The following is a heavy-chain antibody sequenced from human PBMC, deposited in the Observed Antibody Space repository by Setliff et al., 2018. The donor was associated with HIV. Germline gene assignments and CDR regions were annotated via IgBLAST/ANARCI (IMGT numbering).Heavy chain of an antibody. CDR1: GFIFSTFP. CDR2: MSGDANSQ. Sequence: GGSLRLSCAASGFIFSTFPMHWVRQAPGKGLEWVAVMSGDANSQYYADSVRGRFTISRDNAKNTVYLQLTSLRAEDTAVYYCARGPQYNFWGGYLGLWGQGTLVTVS. CDR3: ARGPQYNFWGGYLGL. J-gene: IGHJ4*02. V-gene: IGHV3-30*07. D-gene: IGHD3-3*01.